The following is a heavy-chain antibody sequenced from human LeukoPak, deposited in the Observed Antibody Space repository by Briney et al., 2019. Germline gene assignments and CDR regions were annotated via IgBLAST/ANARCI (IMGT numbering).Heavy chain of an antibody. Sequence: PGGSLRLSCAASGLTFSRYGMHWVRQAPGKGLEWVAVVSSDGSNKYYADSVTGRFTISRDNSKNTLYLQMNSLRAEDTAVYYCANIGDIVVVPADYWGQGTLVTVSS. V-gene: IGHV3-30*18. CDR3: ANIGDIVVVPADY. D-gene: IGHD2-2*01. CDR1: GLTFSRYG. CDR2: VSSDGSNK. J-gene: IGHJ4*02.